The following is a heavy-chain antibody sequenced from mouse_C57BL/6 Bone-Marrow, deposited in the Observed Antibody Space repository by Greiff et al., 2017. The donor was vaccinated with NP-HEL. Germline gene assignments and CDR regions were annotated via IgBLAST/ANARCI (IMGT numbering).Heavy chain of an antibody. D-gene: IGHD2-3*01. J-gene: IGHJ1*03. CDR2: IDPSDSYT. V-gene: IGHV1-50*01. CDR1: GYTFTSYW. Sequence: QVQLQQPGAELVKPGASVKLSCKASGYTFTSYWMQWVKQRPGQGLEWIGEIDPSDSYTNSNQKFKGKAKLTVDTSSSTAYMQLSSLTSEDSAVYYCARGLLRYFDVWGTGTTVTVSS. CDR3: ARGLLRYFDV.